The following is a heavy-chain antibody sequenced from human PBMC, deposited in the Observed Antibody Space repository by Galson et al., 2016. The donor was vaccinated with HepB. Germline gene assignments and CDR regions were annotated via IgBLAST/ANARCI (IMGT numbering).Heavy chain of an antibody. V-gene: IGHV4-39*01. CDR1: GGSISTASYY. Sequence: ATLSLTCTVSGGSISTASYYWGWIRQPPGKGLEWIGGIYFTGTTHYNPSLRSRVTISVDTSNNQFSLKLTSVAAADTAVYYCARQAADRTGSGWCSVSVVLDYWGQGTLVTVSS. D-gene: IGHD6-19*01. CDR2: IYFTGTT. CDR3: ARQAADRTGSGWCSVSVVLDY. J-gene: IGHJ4*02.